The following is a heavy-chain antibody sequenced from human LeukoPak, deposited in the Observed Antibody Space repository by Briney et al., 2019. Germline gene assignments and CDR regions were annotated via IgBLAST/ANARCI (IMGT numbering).Heavy chain of an antibody. CDR1: GFTFSNYD. V-gene: IGHV3-23*01. Sequence: GGSLRLSCAASGFTFSNYDMSWVRQAPGKGLEWVSTISGSGGSTYYADSVRGRFTISRDNSKNTLYLRINSLRADDTAMYYCAKASFGPGPYDYRGQGILVTVSS. J-gene: IGHJ4*02. CDR3: AKASFGPGPYDY. CDR2: ISGSGGST. D-gene: IGHD3-16*01.